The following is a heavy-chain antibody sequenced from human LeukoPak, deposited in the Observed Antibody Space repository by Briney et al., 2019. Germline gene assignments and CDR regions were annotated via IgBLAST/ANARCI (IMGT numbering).Heavy chain of an antibody. J-gene: IGHJ4*02. CDR1: GYTFTGYY. CDR3: ARSPLGYCSSTSCFDY. D-gene: IGHD2-2*01. V-gene: IGHV1-2*02. CDR2: INPNSGGT. Sequence: ASVKVSCKASGYTFTGYYMHWVRQAPGQGLEWMRWINPNSGGTNYAQKFQGRVTITRDTSISTAYMELSRLRSDDTAVYYCARSPLGYCSSTSCFDYWGQGTLVTVSS.